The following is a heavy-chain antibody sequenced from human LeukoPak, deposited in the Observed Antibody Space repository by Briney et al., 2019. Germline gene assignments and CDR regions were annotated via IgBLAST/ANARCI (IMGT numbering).Heavy chain of an antibody. CDR2: IYHNGTP. J-gene: IGHJ6*02. CDR1: VGSISSGNW. CDR3: ATAPILRGEGGEHYKYGMDV. V-gene: IGHV4-4*02. Sequence: SGTLSLTCGVSVGSISSGNWWSWVRQSPGKGLEWIGEIYHNGTPNYNPSLKSRVTMSADTFKNHFSLKLTSVTAADTAVYYCATAPILRGEGGEHYKYGMDVWGQGTTVIVSS. D-gene: IGHD2-2*02.